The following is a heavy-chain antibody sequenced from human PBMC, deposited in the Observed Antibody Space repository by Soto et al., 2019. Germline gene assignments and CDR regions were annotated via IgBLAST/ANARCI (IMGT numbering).Heavy chain of an antibody. Sequence: SETLSLTCTVSGGSISSYYWSWIRQPPGKGLEWIGYIYYSRSTNYNPSLKSRVTISVDTSKNQFSLKLSSVTAADTAVYYCARGKYYDLWSGYYSEKYYFDYSGQATLVTVSS. CDR1: GGSISSYY. D-gene: IGHD3-3*01. V-gene: IGHV4-59*01. J-gene: IGHJ4*02. CDR3: ARGKYYDLWSGYYSEKYYFDY. CDR2: IYYSRST.